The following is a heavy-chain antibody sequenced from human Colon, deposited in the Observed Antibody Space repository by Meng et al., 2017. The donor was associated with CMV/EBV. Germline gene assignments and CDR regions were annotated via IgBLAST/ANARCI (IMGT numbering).Heavy chain of an antibody. J-gene: IGHJ6*02. CDR1: GFTFSSNS. Sequence: GESLKISCAASGFTFSSNSMNWVRRSPGKGLEWVSSITSSSHNIYYADSVKGRFIISRDNAKNSLYLQMNGLRVEDTAIYYCARAYDYVWGNYYYYYGMDVWGQGTTVTVSS. V-gene: IGHV3-21*06. CDR2: ITSSSHNI. D-gene: IGHD3-16*01. CDR3: ARAYDYVWGNYYYYYGMDV.